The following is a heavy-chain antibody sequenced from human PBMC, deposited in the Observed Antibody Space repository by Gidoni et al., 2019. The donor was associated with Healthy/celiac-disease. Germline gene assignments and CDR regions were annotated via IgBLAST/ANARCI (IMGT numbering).Heavy chain of an antibody. CDR2: ISYDGSNK. J-gene: IGHJ5*02. CDR1: GFPFSSYA. Sequence: QVQLVESGGGGVQPGRSLRISCAASGFPFSSYAMHWVRQAPGKGLEWVAVISYDGSNKYYADSVKGRFTISRDNSKNTLYLQMNSLRAEDTAVYYCARPLTVTTGTNWFDPWGQGTLVTVSS. D-gene: IGHD4-17*01. CDR3: ARPLTVTTGTNWFDP. V-gene: IGHV3-30-3*01.